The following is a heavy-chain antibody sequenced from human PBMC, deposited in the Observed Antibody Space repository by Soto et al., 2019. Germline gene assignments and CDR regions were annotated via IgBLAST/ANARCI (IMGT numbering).Heavy chain of an antibody. D-gene: IGHD2-2*02. CDR1: GYSFTSYW. V-gene: IGHV5-51*01. CDR3: ATTRDRIVVVPAAIPSYYGMDV. CDR2: IYPGDSDT. J-gene: IGHJ6*02. Sequence: GEYLKISCKGSGYSFTSYWIGWVRQMPGKGLEWMGIIYPGDSDTRYSPSFQGQVTISADKSISTAYLQWSSLKASDTAMYYCATTRDRIVVVPAAIPSYYGMDVWGQGTTVTVSS.